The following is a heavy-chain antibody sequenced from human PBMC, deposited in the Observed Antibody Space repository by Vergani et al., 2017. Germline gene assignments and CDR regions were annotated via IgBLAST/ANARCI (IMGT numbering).Heavy chain of an antibody. J-gene: IGHJ4*02. CDR3: AKDRGSYSSSGFFDY. D-gene: IGHD6-13*01. V-gene: IGHV3-9*01. CDR1: GFTFDDYA. CDR2: ISWNSGSI. Sequence: EVQLVESGGGLAQPGRSLRLSCAASGFTFDDYAMHWVRQAPGKGLEWVSGISWNSGSIGYADSVKGRFTISRDNAKNSLYLQMNSLRAEDTALYYCAKDRGSYSSSGFFDYWGQGTLVTVSS.